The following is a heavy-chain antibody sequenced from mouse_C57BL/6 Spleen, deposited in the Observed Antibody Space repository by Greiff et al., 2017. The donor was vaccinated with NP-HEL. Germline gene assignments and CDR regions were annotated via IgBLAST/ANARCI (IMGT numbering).Heavy chain of an antibody. Sequence: DVKLQESGTVLARPGASVKMSCKTSGYTFTSYWMHWVKQRPGQGLEWIGAIYPGNSDTSYKQQFKGKAKLTAVTSASTAYMELSSLTNEDSAVYYWTRGGNYHCNSAWFAYWGQGTLVTVSA. J-gene: IGHJ3*01. CDR2: IYPGNSDT. D-gene: IGHD2-1*01. V-gene: IGHV1-5*01. CDR1: GYTFTSYW. CDR3: TRGGNYHCNSAWFAY.